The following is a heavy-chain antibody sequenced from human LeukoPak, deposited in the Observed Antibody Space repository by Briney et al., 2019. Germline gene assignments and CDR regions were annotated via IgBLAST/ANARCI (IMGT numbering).Heavy chain of an antibody. V-gene: IGHV4-39*07. CDR3: ARDRGYGDFSDFDY. J-gene: IGHJ4*02. Sequence: SETLSLTCTVSGGSISSSSYYWGWIRQPPGKGLEWIGSIYYSGSTYYNPSLKSRVTISVDTSKNQFSLKLSSVTAADTAVYYCARDRGYGDFSDFDYWGQGTLVTVSS. D-gene: IGHD4-17*01. CDR2: IYYSGST. CDR1: GGSISSSSYY.